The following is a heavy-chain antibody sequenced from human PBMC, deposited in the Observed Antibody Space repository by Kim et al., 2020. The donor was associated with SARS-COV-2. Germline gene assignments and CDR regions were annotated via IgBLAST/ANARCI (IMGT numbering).Heavy chain of an antibody. D-gene: IGHD3-10*01. CDR2: IAWNSGTK. CDR3: AKASGDWYFDV. Sequence: GGSLRLSCAASGFNFGDYAMHWVRQAPGKGLEWVSGIAWNSGTKNYVDSVKVRFTISRDNVKKYVYLQMDSLRLDDTAFYYCAKASGDWYFDVWGRATLV. J-gene: IGHJ2*01. V-gene: IGHV3-9*01. CDR1: GFNFGDYA.